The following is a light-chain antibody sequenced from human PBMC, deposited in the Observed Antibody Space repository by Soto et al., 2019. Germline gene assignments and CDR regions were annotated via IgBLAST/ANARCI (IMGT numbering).Light chain of an antibody. CDR2: GNN. V-gene: IGLV1-40*01. CDR1: SSNIGAGFD. J-gene: IGLJ2*01. Sequence: QAVVTQPTSVSGAPGQRVTSPCTGTSSNIGAGFDVHWYQHLPGTAPKLLIYGNNHRPSGVPDRFSGSKSGTSASLAITGLQAEDEADCSCQSFDTSLGRSVFGGGTKLTVL. CDR3: QSFDTSLGRSV.